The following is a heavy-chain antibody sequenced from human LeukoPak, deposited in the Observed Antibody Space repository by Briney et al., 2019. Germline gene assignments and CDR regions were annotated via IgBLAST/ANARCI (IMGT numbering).Heavy chain of an antibody. CDR3: ARGVSRLYYHYMDV. D-gene: IGHD3-10*01. V-gene: IGHV1-2*02. J-gene: IGHJ6*03. CDR2: INPNSGGT. CDR1: GYTFTGYY. Sequence: GASVKVSCKASGYTFTGYYMHWVRQAPGQGLEWVGWINPNSGGTNYAQKFQGRVTMTRDTSISTAYMELSRLRSDDTAVYYCARGVSRLYYHYMDVWGKGTTVTVSS.